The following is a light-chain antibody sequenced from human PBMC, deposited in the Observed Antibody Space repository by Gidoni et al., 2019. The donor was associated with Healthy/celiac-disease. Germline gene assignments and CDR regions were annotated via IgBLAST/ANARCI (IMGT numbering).Light chain of an antibody. J-gene: IGKJ4*02. CDR1: QSVSSY. CDR3: QQRSNWPKLT. CDR2: DAS. Sequence: IVLTQSPATLSLSPGERATLTCRASQSVSSYLAWYQQKPGQAPRLLIYDASNRATGIPARFSGSGSGTEFTLTISSLEPEDVAVYYCQQRSNWPKLTFGGGTKVEIK. V-gene: IGKV3-11*01.